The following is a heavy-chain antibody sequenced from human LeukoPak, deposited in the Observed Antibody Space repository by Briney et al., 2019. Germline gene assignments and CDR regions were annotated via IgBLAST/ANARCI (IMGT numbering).Heavy chain of an antibody. CDR3: ARDTAGIRYFDWLSPNWFDP. CDR2: ISAYNGNT. J-gene: IGHJ5*02. Sequence: GASVKVSCKASGYTFTSYGISWVRPAPGQGLEWMGWISAYNGNTNYAQKLQGRVTMTTDTSTSTAYMELRSLRSDDTAVYYCARDTAGIRYFDWLSPNWFDPWGQGTLVTVSS. V-gene: IGHV1-18*01. D-gene: IGHD3-9*01. CDR1: GYTFTSYG.